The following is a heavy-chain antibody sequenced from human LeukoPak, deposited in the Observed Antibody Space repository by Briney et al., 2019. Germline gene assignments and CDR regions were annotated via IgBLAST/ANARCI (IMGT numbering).Heavy chain of an antibody. V-gene: IGHV3-21*01. CDR3: ARSTYDSSGYYGGY. CDR1: GFTFSSYS. Sequence: PGGSLRLSCAASGFTFSSYSMNWVRQAPGKGLEWVSSISSSSSYIYYADSVKGRLTISRDNAKNSLYLKMNSLRAEDTAVYYCARSTYDSSGYYGGYWGQGTLVTVSS. CDR2: ISSSSSYI. D-gene: IGHD3-22*01. J-gene: IGHJ4*02.